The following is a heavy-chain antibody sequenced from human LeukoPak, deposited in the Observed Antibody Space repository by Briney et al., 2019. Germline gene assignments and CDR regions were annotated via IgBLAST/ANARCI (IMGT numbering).Heavy chain of an antibody. CDR1: GFTFSSYS. D-gene: IGHD5-18*01. V-gene: IGHV3-21*01. Sequence: GGSLRLSCAASGFTFSSYSMNWVRQAPGKGLEWVSSISSSSSYIYYADSVKGRFTISRDNAKNSLYLQMNSLRAEDTAVYYCARDRRAAMVNYAYSYMDVWGKGTTVTVSS. J-gene: IGHJ6*03. CDR3: ARDRRAAMVNYAYSYMDV. CDR2: ISSSSSYI.